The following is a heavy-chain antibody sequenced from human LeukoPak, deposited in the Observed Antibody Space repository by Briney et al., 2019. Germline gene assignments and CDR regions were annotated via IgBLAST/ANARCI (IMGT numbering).Heavy chain of an antibody. CDR1: GFIFSTYG. CDR3: AKDSLADIDY. Sequence: GGSLRLSCAASGFIFSTYGMYWVRQAPGKGLEGVAFIRHDGSIKNYADSVKGRSTISRDNSKNTLYLQMNSLRAEDTAVYYCAKDSLADIDYWGQGTLVTVSS. J-gene: IGHJ4*02. V-gene: IGHV3-30*02. D-gene: IGHD3-16*01. CDR2: IRHDGSIK.